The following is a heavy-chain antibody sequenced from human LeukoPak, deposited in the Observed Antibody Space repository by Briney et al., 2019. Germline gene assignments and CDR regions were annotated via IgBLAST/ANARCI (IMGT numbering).Heavy chain of an antibody. CDR2: VYASGST. J-gene: IGHJ6*03. Sequence: SETLSLTCSVSGGSISSFYWTWIRQSAGKGVEWIGRVYASGSTDYNPSLKSRLTLSLDTSKNQFSLRLNSVTAADTAVYYCARSARFYYFYMDVWGKGTAVTVSS. CDR1: GGSISSFY. CDR3: ARSARFYYFYMDV. V-gene: IGHV4-4*07.